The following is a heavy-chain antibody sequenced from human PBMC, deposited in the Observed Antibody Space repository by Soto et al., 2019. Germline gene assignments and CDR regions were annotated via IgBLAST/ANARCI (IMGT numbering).Heavy chain of an antibody. CDR2: IHPGEADT. V-gene: IGHV5-51*01. D-gene: IGHD6-25*01. CDR3: ARHEAAYYNFYGMDV. J-gene: IGHJ6*02. CDR1: GSSFTTYW. Sequence: PGESLKISCKSYGSSFTTYWIAWVRQMPWKGLEWMGSIHPGEADTRYSPSFQGQVTISADRPITTAYLQWSSLKASDTAMYYCARHEAAYYNFYGMDVWGQGTTVTVSS.